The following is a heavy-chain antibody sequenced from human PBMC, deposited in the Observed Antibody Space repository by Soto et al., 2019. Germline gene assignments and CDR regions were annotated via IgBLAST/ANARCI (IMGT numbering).Heavy chain of an antibody. D-gene: IGHD2-2*02. CDR2: IIPIFVTA. J-gene: IGHJ6*02. CDR3: ARASLEPYCSSTSCYSYYYGMDV. V-gene: IGHV1-69*13. CDR1: GGTFSSYA. Sequence: SVKVSCNASGGTFSSYAISWVRQAPGQGLEWMGGIIPIFVTANYAQKFLCRVTITADESTSTAYMELSSRRSEDTAVYYCARASLEPYCSSTSCYSYYYGMDVWGQGTTVTVSS.